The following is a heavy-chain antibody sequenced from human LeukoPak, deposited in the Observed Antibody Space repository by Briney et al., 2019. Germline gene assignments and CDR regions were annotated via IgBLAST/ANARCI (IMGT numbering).Heavy chain of an antibody. D-gene: IGHD6-13*01. Sequence: GGSLRLSCAASGFTLSSYSMNWVRQAPGKGLEWVSSISSSSSYIYYADSVKGRFTISRDNAKNSLYLQMNSLRAEDTAVYYCARARANSSSWYVYYYYMDVWGKGTTVTVSS. CDR3: ARARANSSSWYVYYYYMDV. J-gene: IGHJ6*03. V-gene: IGHV3-21*01. CDR1: GFTLSSYS. CDR2: ISSSSSYI.